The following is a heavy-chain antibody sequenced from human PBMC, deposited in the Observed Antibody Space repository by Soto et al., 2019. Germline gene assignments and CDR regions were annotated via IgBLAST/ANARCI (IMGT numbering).Heavy chain of an antibody. Sequence: ASVKVSCKASGYTFTSHGISWVRQAPGQGLEWMGWISAYNGNTNYAQKLQGRVTMTTDTSTSTAYMELRSLRSDDTAVYYCARDDYYDSSGPTPDYWGQGTLVTVSS. V-gene: IGHV1-18*01. CDR2: ISAYNGNT. CDR1: GYTFTSHG. J-gene: IGHJ4*02. D-gene: IGHD3-22*01. CDR3: ARDDYYDSSGPTPDY.